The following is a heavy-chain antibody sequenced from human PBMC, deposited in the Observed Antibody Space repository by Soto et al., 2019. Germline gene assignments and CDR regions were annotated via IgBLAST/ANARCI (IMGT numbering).Heavy chain of an antibody. D-gene: IGHD2-2*02. CDR2: IIPIFGTA. CDR3: SRDRGDIVVVPAAIGYYYYYGMDV. J-gene: IGHJ6*02. V-gene: IGHV1-69*13. CDR1: GGTFISYA. Sequence: SVKVSFKASGGTFISYAISWVRQAPGQGLEWMGGIIPIFGTANYAQKFQGRATITADESTSTAYMELSSLRSEDTAVYYCSRDRGDIVVVPAAIGYYYYYGMDVWGQGTTVTVSS.